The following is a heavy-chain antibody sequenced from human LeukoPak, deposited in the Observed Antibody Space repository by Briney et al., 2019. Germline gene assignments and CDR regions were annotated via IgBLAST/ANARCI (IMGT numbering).Heavy chain of an antibody. CDR2: IYHSGST. J-gene: IGHJ4*02. CDR1: AYSISSGYY. V-gene: IGHV4-38-2*02. Sequence: PSETLSLTCTVSAYSISSGYYWGWIRQPPGKGLEWIGSIYHSGSTYYNPSLKSRVTISVDTSKNQFSLKLSSVTAADTAVYYCARGAPLDYWGQGTLVTVSS. CDR3: ARGAPLDY.